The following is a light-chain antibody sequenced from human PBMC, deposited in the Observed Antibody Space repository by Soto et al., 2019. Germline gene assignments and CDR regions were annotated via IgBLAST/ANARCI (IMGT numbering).Light chain of an antibody. CDR2: GAS. J-gene: IGKJ2*01. Sequence: EIVLTQSPGTLSLSPGERATLSCRASQSVSSSYLVWYQQKRGQAPRLLISGASSRATGIPDRFSGSGYGTDFTLTISRLEPEDFAVYYCQQHPNSPHMYTFGQGTRLEIK. V-gene: IGKV3-20*01. CDR1: QSVSSSY. CDR3: QQHPNSPHMYT.